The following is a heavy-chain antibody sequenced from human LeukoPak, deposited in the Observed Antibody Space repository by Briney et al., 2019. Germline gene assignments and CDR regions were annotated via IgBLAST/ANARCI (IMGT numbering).Heavy chain of an antibody. CDR2: MSPNSGDT. Sequence: ASVKVSCKASGYTFTSYDFNWVRQATGQRPEWMGWMSPNSGDTGYAQKFQDRVTMTRNTSISTAYMELSSLRSDDTAVYYCARGPLGCGGDCYFDYWGQGTLVTVSS. CDR1: GYTFTSYD. D-gene: IGHD2-21*02. V-gene: IGHV1-8*01. CDR3: ARGPLGCGGDCYFDY. J-gene: IGHJ4*02.